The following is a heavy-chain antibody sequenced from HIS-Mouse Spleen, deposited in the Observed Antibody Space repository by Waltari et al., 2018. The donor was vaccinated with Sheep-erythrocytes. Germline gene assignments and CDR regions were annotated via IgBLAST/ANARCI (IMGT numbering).Heavy chain of an antibody. D-gene: IGHD3-3*01. CDR1: GFTFSSYA. CDR2: ISGSGGST. J-gene: IGHJ6*02. CDR3: AKETGFYDFWSGYYYYGMDV. Sequence: EVQLLESGGGLVQPGGSLRLSCAASGFTFSSYAMSWVRQAPGKGREWVSAISGSGGSTYYADSVKGRFTISRDNSKNTLYLQMNSLRAEDTAVYYCAKETGFYDFWSGYYYYGMDVWGQGTTVTVSS. V-gene: IGHV3-23*01.